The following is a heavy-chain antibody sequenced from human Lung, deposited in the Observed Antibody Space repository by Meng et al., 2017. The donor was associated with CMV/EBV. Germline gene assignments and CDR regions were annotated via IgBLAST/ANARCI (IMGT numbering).Heavy chain of an antibody. V-gene: IGHV1-18*01. Sequence: VWSGAENERPVAPVKVSCTASHYTFTGYGVSGFRQAPGQGLEWMAWLGAHDGDTSHAPRFQGRVTVTADRPTATAYMELRNLRSDDTGVYYCAKGTAGRRYAENWGQGTLVTVSS. CDR3: AKGTAGRRYAEN. D-gene: IGHD3-10*01. J-gene: IGHJ4*02. CDR2: LGAHDGDT. CDR1: HYTFTGYG.